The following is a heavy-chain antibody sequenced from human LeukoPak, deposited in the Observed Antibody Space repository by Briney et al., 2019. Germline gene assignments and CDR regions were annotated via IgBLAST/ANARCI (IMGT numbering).Heavy chain of an antibody. CDR3: ALMVRGDNYGMDV. D-gene: IGHD3-10*01. Sequence: PGGSLRLSCAASGFTFSSYGMHWVRQAPGKGLEWVAVKSYDGSNKYYADSVKGRFTISRDNSKNTLYLQMNSLRAEDTAVYYCALMVRGDNYGMDVWGQGTTVTVSS. J-gene: IGHJ6*02. CDR2: KSYDGSNK. V-gene: IGHV3-30*03. CDR1: GFTFSSYG.